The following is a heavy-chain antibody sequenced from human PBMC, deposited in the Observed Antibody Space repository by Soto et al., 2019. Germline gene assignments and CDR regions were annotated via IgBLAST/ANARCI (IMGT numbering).Heavy chain of an antibody. CDR1: GDSINSDNYY. V-gene: IGHV4-39*01. D-gene: IGHD3-9*01. Sequence: QLQLQESGPGLVKPSETLSLTCSVSGDSINSDNYYWGWIRQPPGKGLEWIGSIYYRGNTYYNPSLKPRVTISLDKSKSQFSVKLNSVTAADSAVYFCARLEGLATISYYFDYWGQGTLVTVSS. J-gene: IGHJ4*02. CDR2: IYYRGNT. CDR3: ARLEGLATISYYFDY.